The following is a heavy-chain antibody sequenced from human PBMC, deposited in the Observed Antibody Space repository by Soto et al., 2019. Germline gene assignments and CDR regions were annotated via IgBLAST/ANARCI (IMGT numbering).Heavy chain of an antibody. CDR2: INPNSGGT. V-gene: IGHV1-2*02. J-gene: IGHJ4*02. Sequence: ASVKVSCKASGYSFTGYYMHWVRQAPGQGLEWMGWINPNSGGTNYAQKFQGRVTMTRDTSISTAYMELSRLRSDDTAVYFCARPILLWFGGFDSWGQGTPVTVSS. CDR3: ARPILLWFGGFDS. D-gene: IGHD3-10*01. CDR1: GYSFTGYY.